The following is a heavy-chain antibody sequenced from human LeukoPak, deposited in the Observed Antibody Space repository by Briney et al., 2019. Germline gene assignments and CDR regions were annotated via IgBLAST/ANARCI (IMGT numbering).Heavy chain of an antibody. CDR1: GFTFSSSW. CDR3: ARDRSISAAGDTY. Sequence: PGGSLRLSCAASGFTFSSSWMHWVRQAPGKGLVWVSRVNRDGSRTSYADSVKGRFTISRDNAKNTLSLQMNSLRAEDTAVYYCARDRSISAAGDTYWGQGTLVTVSS. CDR2: VNRDGSRT. D-gene: IGHD6-13*01. V-gene: IGHV3-74*01. J-gene: IGHJ4*02.